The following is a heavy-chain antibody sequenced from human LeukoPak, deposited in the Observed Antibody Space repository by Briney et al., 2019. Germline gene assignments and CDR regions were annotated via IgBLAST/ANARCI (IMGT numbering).Heavy chain of an antibody. J-gene: IGHJ4*02. V-gene: IGHV1-18*01. CDR3: ARDEGRGSGSYFPNYFDY. CDR2: ISAKNGDT. D-gene: IGHD3-10*01. CDR1: GGTFSSYA. Sequence: ASVKVSCKASGGTFSSYAISWVRQAPGEGLEWMGWISAKNGDTKYVQKFQGRVTMTTDTSTSTAYMDLRTLRSDDTAVYYCARDEGRGSGSYFPNYFDYWGQGTLVTVSS.